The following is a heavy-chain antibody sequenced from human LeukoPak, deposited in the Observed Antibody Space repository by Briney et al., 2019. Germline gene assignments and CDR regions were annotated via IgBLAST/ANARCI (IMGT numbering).Heavy chain of an antibody. V-gene: IGHV4-4*09. Sequence: NPSETLSLTCTVSGGSISGYYWSWIRQPPGKGLEWIGYIYTSGSTNYNPSLKSRVTISVDTSKNQFSLRLSSVTAADTAMYFCARAYSRSYSHFDDWGQGTLVTVSS. D-gene: IGHD1-26*01. J-gene: IGHJ4*02. CDR1: GGSISGYY. CDR2: IYTSGST. CDR3: ARAYSRSYSHFDD.